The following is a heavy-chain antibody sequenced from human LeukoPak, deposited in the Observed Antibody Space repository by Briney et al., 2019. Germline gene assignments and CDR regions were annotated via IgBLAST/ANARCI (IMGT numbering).Heavy chain of an antibody. CDR3: ARDKAVTTERTQYFHH. Sequence: ASVKVSCKASGYTFTNYGVSWVRQAPGQGLEWMGWISAYNGYTNYAHKFQFRVTMTTDTSTSTAYMELRGLTSDDTAVYYCARDKAVTTERTQYFHHWGQGTLVTVSS. CDR1: GYTFTNYG. V-gene: IGHV1-18*01. J-gene: IGHJ1*01. D-gene: IGHD4-11*01. CDR2: ISAYNGYT.